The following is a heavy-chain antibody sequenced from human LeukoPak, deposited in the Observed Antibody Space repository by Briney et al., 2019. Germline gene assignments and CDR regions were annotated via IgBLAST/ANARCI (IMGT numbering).Heavy chain of an antibody. J-gene: IGHJ4*02. Sequence: SQTLSLTCAISGDSVSSNSAAWNWIRQSPSRGLEWLGRTYYRSKWYNDYAVSVKSRITINPDTSKNQFSLQLNSVTPEDTAVYYWARDRPLIAARRRTGIAAAGTFDYWGQGTLVTVSS. CDR1: GDSVSSNSAA. D-gene: IGHD6-13*01. CDR3: ARDRPLIAARRRTGIAAAGTFDY. CDR2: TYYRSKWYN. V-gene: IGHV6-1*01.